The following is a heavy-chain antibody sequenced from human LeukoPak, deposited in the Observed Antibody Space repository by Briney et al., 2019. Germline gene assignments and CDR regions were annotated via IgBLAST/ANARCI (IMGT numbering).Heavy chain of an antibody. CDR2: ISSSGSTI. J-gene: IGHJ4*01. CDR3: VRDPEYASSSGDFDY. D-gene: IGHD6-6*01. V-gene: IGHV3-48*03. CDR1: GFTFKNYE. Sequence: GGSLRLSCAASGFTFKNYEMNWIRQAPGKRLEWISYISSSGSTIYYADSVKGRFTISRDNAKKSLYLQMNGVRAEDTAVYYCVRDPEYASSSGDFDYWGQGPLVSVSS.